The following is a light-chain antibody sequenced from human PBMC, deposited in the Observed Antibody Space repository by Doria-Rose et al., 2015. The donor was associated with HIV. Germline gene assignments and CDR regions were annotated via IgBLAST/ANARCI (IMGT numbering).Light chain of an antibody. CDR3: QQYYDTPS. V-gene: IGKV4-1*01. CDR2: WAS. CDR1: QSLLYTSKNY. Sequence: DIRLTQSPESLGMPLGERATLNCKSNQSLLYTSKNYLAWCQQKPGQPPKLLIYWASTRQSGVPARFSGSGSGTDFTLTISSLEAEDVAVYYCQQYYDTPSFGPGTTVDIK. J-gene: IGKJ3*01.